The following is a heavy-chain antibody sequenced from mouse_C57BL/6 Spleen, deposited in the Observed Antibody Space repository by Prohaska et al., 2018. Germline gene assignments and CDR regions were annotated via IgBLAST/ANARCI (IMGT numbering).Heavy chain of an antibody. J-gene: IGHJ1*03. V-gene: IGHV11-2*01. CDR2: INSDGSAI. CDR3: MRYGNYWYFDV. D-gene: IGHD2-1*01. Sequence: EVQLLETGGGLVQPGGSRGLSCEGSGFTFSGFWMCWVRQTPGKTLEWIGDINSDGSAINYATSIKDRFTIFRDNDKSTLYLQISNVRSEDTATYFCMRYGNYWYFDVWGTGTTVTVSS. CDR1: GFTFSGFW.